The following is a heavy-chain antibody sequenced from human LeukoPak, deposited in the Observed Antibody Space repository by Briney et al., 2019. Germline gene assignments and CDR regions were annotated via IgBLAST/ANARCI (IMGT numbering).Heavy chain of an antibody. CDR3: ASNRAIWAGYGMDV. CDR1: GGSISSGGYY. V-gene: IGHV4-31*03. J-gene: IGHJ6*02. Sequence: SETLSLTCTASGGSISSGGYYWSWIRQHPGKGLEWIGYIYYSGSTYYNPSLKSRVPISVDTSKNQFSLKLSSVTAADTAVYYCASNRAIWAGYGMDVWGQGTTVTVSS. D-gene: IGHD3-9*01. CDR2: IYYSGST.